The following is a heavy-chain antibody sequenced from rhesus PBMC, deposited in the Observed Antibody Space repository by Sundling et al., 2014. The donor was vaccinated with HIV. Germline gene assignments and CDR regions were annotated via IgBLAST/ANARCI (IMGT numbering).Heavy chain of an antibody. CDR2: IYGNSATT. Sequence: QVQLQESGPGLVKPSETLSLTCAVSGGSTSDNYRWNWIRQPPGKGLEWIGYIYGNSATTYNNPSLKSRVTISKDTSKNQFSLKLSSVTAADTAVYYCARKRLTFWSFIDYWGQGVLVSVSS. J-gene: IGHJ4*01. D-gene: IGHD2-15*01. V-gene: IGHV4S10*01. CDR3: ARKRLTFWSFIDY. CDR1: GGSTSDNYR.